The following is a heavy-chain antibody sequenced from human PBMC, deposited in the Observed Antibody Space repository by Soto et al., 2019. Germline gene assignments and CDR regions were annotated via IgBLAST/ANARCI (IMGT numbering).Heavy chain of an antibody. CDR2: IGTAGDT. J-gene: IGHJ4*02. D-gene: IGHD3-10*01. V-gene: IGHV3-13*04. CDR3: ERGGLWFGGNDLDY. Sequence: GGSLRLSCAASGFTFSSYDMHWVRQATGKGLEWVSAIGTAGDTYYPGSVKGRFTISRENAKNSLYLQMNSLRAGDTAVYYCERGGLWFGGNDLDYWGQGTLVTLSS. CDR1: GFTFSSYD.